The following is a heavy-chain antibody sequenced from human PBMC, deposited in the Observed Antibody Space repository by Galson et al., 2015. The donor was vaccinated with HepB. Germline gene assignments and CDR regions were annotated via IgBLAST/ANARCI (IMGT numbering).Heavy chain of an antibody. V-gene: IGHV3-23*01. J-gene: IGHJ4*02. D-gene: IGHD6-13*01. Sequence: SLRLSCAASGFTFTNYAMTWVRQAPGKGLEWVSSISGSGGDTYYADSVKGRFTISRDNSKNTLYLEMSSLRAEDTALYYCAKESRTAATGAFEYWSQGTQVTVSS. CDR1: GFTFTNYA. CDR2: ISGSGGDT. CDR3: AKESRTAATGAFEY.